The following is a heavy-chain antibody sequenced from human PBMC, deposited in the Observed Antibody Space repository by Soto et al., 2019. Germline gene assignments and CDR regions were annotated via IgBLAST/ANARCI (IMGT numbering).Heavy chain of an antibody. V-gene: IGHV6-1*01. D-gene: IGHD2-21*01. CDR2: AYYRSKWYI. J-gene: IGHJ6*02. Sequence: PSQTLSLTCAISGDSLSSNTAAWNWIRQSPTRGLEWLGRAYYRSKWYIDYEESVKSRITIIPDTSRNQISLQLNSLTPEDTAVYYCARYQSLPDSIVGYDYGMDVWGQGTTVTVSS. CDR3: ARYQSLPDSIVGYDYGMDV. CDR1: GDSLSSNTAA.